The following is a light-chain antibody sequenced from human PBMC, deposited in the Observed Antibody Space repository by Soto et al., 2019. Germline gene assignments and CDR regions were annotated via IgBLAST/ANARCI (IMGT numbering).Light chain of an antibody. Sequence: QSVLTQPAPVSGAPGQSITISRTGTSNDVGSYNLVSWYQQHPGKAPKLMIYEVSKRPSGVSNRFSGSKSGNTASLTISGLQAEDEADYYCCSYAGSSSLFGTGTKVTVL. CDR3: CSYAGSSSL. CDR1: SNDVGSYNL. V-gene: IGLV2-23*02. CDR2: EVS. J-gene: IGLJ1*01.